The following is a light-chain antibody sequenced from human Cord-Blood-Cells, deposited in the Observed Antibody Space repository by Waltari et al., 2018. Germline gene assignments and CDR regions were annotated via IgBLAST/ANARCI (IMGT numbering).Light chain of an antibody. CDR1: SSDVGGYNY. Sequence: QSALTHPASVSGSPGQSITISCTGTSSDVGGYNYVSWYQQHPGNAPNLMIYDVSTRPSGVSNRFSGYKSGNTASLTISGLQAEDDADYYCSSYTSSSLVVFGGGTKLTVL. CDR2: DVS. V-gene: IGLV2-14*01. J-gene: IGLJ2*01. CDR3: SSYTSSSLVV.